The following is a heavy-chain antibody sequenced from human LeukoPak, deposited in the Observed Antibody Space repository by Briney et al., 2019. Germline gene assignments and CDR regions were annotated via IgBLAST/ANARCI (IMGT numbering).Heavy chain of an antibody. CDR2: INPDGRDT. Sequence: GGSLRLSCVVSGFTFYSCWMEWVRQAPGKGRVWVAHINPDGRDTYYVDSVKGRFTISRANAQNSMYLQMNSLRVEDTAVYYCTSWGDTTAEYFQRWGQGTLVTVSS. CDR3: TSWGDTTAEYFQR. D-gene: IGHD2-21*02. J-gene: IGHJ1*01. V-gene: IGHV3-7*01. CDR1: GFTFYSCW.